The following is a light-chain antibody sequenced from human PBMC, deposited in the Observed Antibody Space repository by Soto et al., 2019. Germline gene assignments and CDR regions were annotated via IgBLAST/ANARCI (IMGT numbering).Light chain of an antibody. V-gene: IGKV3-15*01. CDR3: QQYDSYMYA. CDR2: GAT. Sequence: SCRASQSVRNNLAWYQQKPGQAPRLIMYGATTRPAGIPARFTGGGSGTDFTLTITSLQSEDFAVYYCQQYDSYMYAFGPGTKVDI. J-gene: IGKJ2*01. CDR1: QSVRNN.